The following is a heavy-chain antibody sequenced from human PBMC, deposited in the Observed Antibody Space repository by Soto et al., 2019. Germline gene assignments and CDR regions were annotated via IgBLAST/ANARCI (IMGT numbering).Heavy chain of an antibody. CDR3: ARDRVAGIWGDAFDI. D-gene: IGHD3-16*01. Sequence: GASVKVSCKASGYTFTSYDINWVRQAPGQGLEWMGWINPYNANTNYAQKLQGRVTMTTDTSTSTAYMDLRSLTSDDTAVYYCARDRVAGIWGDAFDIWGQGTMVTVSS. CDR2: INPYNANT. CDR1: GYTFTSYD. J-gene: IGHJ3*02. V-gene: IGHV1-18*01.